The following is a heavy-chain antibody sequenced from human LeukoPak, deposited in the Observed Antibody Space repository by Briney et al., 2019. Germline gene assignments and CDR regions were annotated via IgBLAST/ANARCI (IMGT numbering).Heavy chain of an antibody. CDR2: IYYSGNT. D-gene: IGHD3-22*01. Sequence: SETLSLTCTVSGGSISSSDYYWGCIRQSPGKGLEWIGSIYYSGNTYYNPSLKSRVTMSIDTSKNQFSLKLTSVTAADTAVYYCAARVPPGHYYERSGYLIDYWGQGTLVTVSS. CDR3: AARVPPGHYYERSGYLIDY. J-gene: IGHJ4*02. CDR1: GGSISSSDYY. V-gene: IGHV4-39*07.